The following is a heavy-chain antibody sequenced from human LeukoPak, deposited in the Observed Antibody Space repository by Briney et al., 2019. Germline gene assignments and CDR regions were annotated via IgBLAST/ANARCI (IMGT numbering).Heavy chain of an antibody. V-gene: IGHV3-11*01. CDR3: ARRRDFIDY. D-gene: IGHD3/OR15-3a*01. Sequence: PGGSLRLSCAASGFILSDYYMSWIRQAPGKGLEWVSYSSSSGSTIYYADSVKGRFAISRDNAKNSLYLQMNSLRAEDTAVYYCARRRDFIDYWGQGTLVTVSS. CDR2: SSSSGSTI. CDR1: GFILSDYY. J-gene: IGHJ4*02.